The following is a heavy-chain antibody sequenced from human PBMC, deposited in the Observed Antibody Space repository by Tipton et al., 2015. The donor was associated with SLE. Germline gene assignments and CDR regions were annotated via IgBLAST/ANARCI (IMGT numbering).Heavy chain of an antibody. J-gene: IGHJ4*02. V-gene: IGHV3-7*01. CDR2: IKEDGSET. CDR3: ARLVWVFDY. D-gene: IGHD2-2*01. CDR1: GFTFSNDW. Sequence: AVSGFTFSNDWMSWVRQAPGKGLEWVANIKEDGSETYYVDSVKGRFTISRDNAKNSLYLQMNSLRAEDTAVYYCARLVWVFDYWGQGTLVTVSS.